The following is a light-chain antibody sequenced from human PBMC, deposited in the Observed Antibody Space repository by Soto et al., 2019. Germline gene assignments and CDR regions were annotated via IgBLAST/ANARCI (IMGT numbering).Light chain of an antibody. CDR2: EVD. V-gene: IGLV2-14*01. CDR3: SSYTSSNTLV. CDR1: SSDVGGYNY. Sequence: QSVLAQPASVSGSHGQSTIISCTGTSSDVGGYNYVSWYQQHPGKAPKFLIYEVDNRASGVSDRFSGSKSGNTASLTISGLQAEDEADYYCSSYTSSNTLVFGTGTKLTVL. J-gene: IGLJ1*01.